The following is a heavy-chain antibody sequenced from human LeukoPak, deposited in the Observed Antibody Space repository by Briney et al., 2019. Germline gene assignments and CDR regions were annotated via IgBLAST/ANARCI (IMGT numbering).Heavy chain of an antibody. D-gene: IGHD6-13*01. CDR2: IYTSGST. J-gene: IGHJ4*02. V-gene: IGHV4-4*07. CDR3: ASLHSGYSSSWPSS. CDR1: GGSISSYY. Sequence: SETLSLTCTVSGGSISSYYWSWIRQPAGKGLEWIGRIYTSGSTNYNPSLKSRVTTSVDTSKNQFSLKLSSVTAADTAVYYCASLHSGYSSSWPSSWGQGTLVTVSS.